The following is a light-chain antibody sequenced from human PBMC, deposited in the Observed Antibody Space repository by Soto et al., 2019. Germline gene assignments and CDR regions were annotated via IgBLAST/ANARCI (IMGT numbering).Light chain of an antibody. CDR1: SSDVGSYNL. J-gene: IGLJ2*01. Sequence: QSALTQPASVSGSPGQSITISCTGTSSDVGSYNLVSWYQQHPGKAPKLMIYEGSKRPSGVSNRFSGSKSGNTASLTISGHQAEDEADYSCCSYAGSSTHVVFGGGTKLPVL. CDR2: EGS. V-gene: IGLV2-23*01. CDR3: CSYAGSSTHVV.